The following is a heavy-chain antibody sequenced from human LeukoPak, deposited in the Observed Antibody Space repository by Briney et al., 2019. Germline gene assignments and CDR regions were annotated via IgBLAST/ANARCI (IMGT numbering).Heavy chain of an antibody. J-gene: IGHJ4*02. CDR2: MNPNSGNT. D-gene: IGHD6-6*01. Sequence: ASVKVSCKASGYTFTSYDINWVRPATGQGLEWMGWMNPNSGNTNYAQKLQGRVTMTTDTSTSTAYMELRSLRSDDTAVYYCARGGIAARPFDYWGQGTLVTVSS. V-gene: IGHV1-8*01. CDR1: GYTFTSYD. CDR3: ARGGIAARPFDY.